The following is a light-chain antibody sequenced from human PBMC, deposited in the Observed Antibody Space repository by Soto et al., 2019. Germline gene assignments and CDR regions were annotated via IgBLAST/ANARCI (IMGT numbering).Light chain of an antibody. CDR2: DVS. J-gene: IGLJ1*01. Sequence: QSALTQPRSVSGSPGQSVTISCTGASSDVGGYNYVSWYQQHPGKAPKLMIYDVSKRPSGLPDRFSGSKSGNTASLTISGLQAADEADYYCCSYATSYTDVFGTGTKLTVL. CDR1: SSDVGGYNY. CDR3: CSYATSYTDV. V-gene: IGLV2-11*01.